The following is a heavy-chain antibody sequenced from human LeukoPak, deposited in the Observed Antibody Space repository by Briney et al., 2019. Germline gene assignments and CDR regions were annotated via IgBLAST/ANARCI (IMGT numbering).Heavy chain of an antibody. CDR1: GGSISSYY. Sequence: SETLSLTCTFSGGSISSYYWSWIRQPAGKGLEWIGRIYASGSTNYNPSLKSRVTMSVDTSKNQFSLKLSSVTAADTAVYYCARGALLWFGAKMEYYFDSWGQGTPLTVSS. CDR2: IYASGST. J-gene: IGHJ4*02. CDR3: ARGALLWFGAKMEYYFDS. V-gene: IGHV4-4*07. D-gene: IGHD3-10*01.